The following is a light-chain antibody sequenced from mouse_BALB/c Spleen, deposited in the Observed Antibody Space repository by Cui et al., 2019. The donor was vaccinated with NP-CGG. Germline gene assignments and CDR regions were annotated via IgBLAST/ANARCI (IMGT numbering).Light chain of an antibody. CDR3: ALWYSNHWV. CDR1: TGAVTTSNY. J-gene: IGLJ1*01. V-gene: IGLV1*01. Sequence: ALVSQESVHTTSPGETVTLTCRSSTGAVTTSNYANWFQEKPDHLFTGLIGGTNNRVPGVPARFSGSLIGDKAALTITGAQTEDEAIYFCALWYSNHWVFGGGTKLTVL. CDR2: GTN.